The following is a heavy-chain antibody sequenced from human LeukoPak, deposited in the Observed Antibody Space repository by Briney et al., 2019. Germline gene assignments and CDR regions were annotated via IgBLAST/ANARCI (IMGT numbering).Heavy chain of an antibody. V-gene: IGHV1-69*13. J-gene: IGHJ4*02. CDR3: ARSYDILTGYQQYYFDY. Sequence: GASVKVSCKASGGTFSSYAISWVRQAPGQGLEWMGGIIPIFGTANYAQKFQGRVTITADESTSTAYMELSSLRSEDTAVYYCARSYDILTGYQQYYFDYWGQGTLVTVSS. CDR2: IIPIFGTA. CDR1: GGTFSSYA. D-gene: IGHD3-9*01.